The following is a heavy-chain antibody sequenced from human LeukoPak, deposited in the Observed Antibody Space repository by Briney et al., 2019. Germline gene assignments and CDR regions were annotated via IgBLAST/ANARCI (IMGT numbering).Heavy chain of an antibody. CDR2: MNPNSGNT. J-gene: IGHJ4*02. Sequence: GASVKVSCKASGYTFTSYDINWVRQATGQGLEWMGWMNPNSGNTGYAQKFQGRVTMTRNTSISTAYMELSSLRSEDTAVYYCARVPYLGSSGYLLHEYYFDYWGQGTLVTVSS. CDR1: GYTFTSYD. D-gene: IGHD3-22*01. CDR3: ARVPYLGSSGYLLHEYYFDY. V-gene: IGHV1-8*01.